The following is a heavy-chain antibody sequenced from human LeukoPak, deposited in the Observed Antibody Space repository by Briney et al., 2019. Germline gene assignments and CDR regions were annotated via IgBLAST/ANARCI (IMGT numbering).Heavy chain of an antibody. J-gene: IGHJ6*02. CDR2: MNPNSGNT. Sequence: GASVKVSCKASGYTFTSYDINWVRQATGQGLEWMGWMNPNSGNTGYAQKFQGRVTMTRNTSISTAYMELSSLRSEDTAVYYCARLWFGEYGMDVWGQGTTVTVSS. V-gene: IGHV1-8*01. CDR3: ARLWFGEYGMDV. CDR1: GYTFTSYD. D-gene: IGHD3-10*01.